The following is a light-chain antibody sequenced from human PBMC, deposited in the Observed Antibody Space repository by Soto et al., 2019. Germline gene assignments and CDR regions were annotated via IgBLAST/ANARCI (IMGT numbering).Light chain of an antibody. CDR3: QQRKNWPPLT. J-gene: IGKJ4*01. CDR2: DAT. V-gene: IGKV3-11*01. CDR1: QSVSSY. Sequence: EIVLTQSPATLSVSPGERDTLSCRASQSVSSYLAWYQQKPGQAPRLLIYDATNRATGIPSRFSGSGSGTDFTLTISSLEPEDFAVYYCQQRKNWPPLTFGGGTKVEIK.